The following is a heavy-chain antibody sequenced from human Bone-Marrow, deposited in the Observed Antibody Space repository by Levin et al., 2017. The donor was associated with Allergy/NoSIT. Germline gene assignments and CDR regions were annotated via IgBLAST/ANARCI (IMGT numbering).Heavy chain of an antibody. CDR3: ARAHDYGDLTFDY. CDR1: GYTFTAYY. J-gene: IGHJ4*02. V-gene: IGHV1-2*06. Sequence: ASVKVSCKASGYTFTAYYIHWVRQAPGQGPEWMGRINPMTGNTKYAQNFQGRITVTRDTSVTTAYIDLTSLRSDDPAIYYCARAHDYGDLTFDYWGQGTLVTVSS. CDR2: INPMTGNT. D-gene: IGHD4-17*01.